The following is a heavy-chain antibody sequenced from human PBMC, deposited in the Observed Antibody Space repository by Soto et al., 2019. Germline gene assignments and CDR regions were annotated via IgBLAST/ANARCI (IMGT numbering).Heavy chain of an antibody. CDR3: ARDIYCSGGSCYPINRFDP. CDR2: INPSGGST. CDR1: GYTFTSYY. J-gene: IGHJ5*02. Sequence: ASVKVSCKASGYTFTSYYMHWVRQAPGQGLEWMGIINPSGGSTSYAQKFQGRVTMTRDTSTSTVYMELSSLRSEDTAVYYCARDIYCSGGSCYPINRFDPWGQGTLVTVSS. V-gene: IGHV1-46*03. D-gene: IGHD2-15*01.